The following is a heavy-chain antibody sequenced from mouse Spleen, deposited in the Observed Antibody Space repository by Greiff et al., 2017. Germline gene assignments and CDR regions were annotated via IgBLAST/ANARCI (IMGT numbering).Heavy chain of an antibody. CDR2: ISSGGST. J-gene: IGHJ3*01. V-gene: IGHV5-6-5*01. D-gene: IGHD2-1*01. Sequence: DVKLVESGGGLVKPGGSLKLSCAASGFTFSSYAMSWVRQTPEKRLEWVASISSGGSTYYPDSVKGRFTISRDNARNILYLQMSSLRSEDTAMYYCARENGNYPWFAYWGQGTLVTVSA. CDR3: ARENGNYPWFAY. CDR1: GFTFSSYA.